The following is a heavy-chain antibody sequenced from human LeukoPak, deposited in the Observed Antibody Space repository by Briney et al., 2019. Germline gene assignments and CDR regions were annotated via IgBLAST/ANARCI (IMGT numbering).Heavy chain of an antibody. CDR1: GFSVRSHY. J-gene: IGHJ3*02. Sequence: GGSLRLSCAASGFSVRSHYMSRVRQAPGKGLEWVAVIYSDRRTHYGDSVKGRFTISRDNSNNTLHLQMNSLRGEDTAVYYCARCGSDYDGGAFDIWGQGTVVTVSS. CDR3: ARCGSDYDGGAFDI. CDR2: IYSDRRT. D-gene: IGHD2-21*02. V-gene: IGHV3-53*01.